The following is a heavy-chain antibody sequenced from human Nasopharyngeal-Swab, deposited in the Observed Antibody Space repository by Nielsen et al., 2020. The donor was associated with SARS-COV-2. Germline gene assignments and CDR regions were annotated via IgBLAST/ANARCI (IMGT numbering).Heavy chain of an antibody. J-gene: IGHJ4*02. CDR1: GFTFSSYE. CDR2: ISSSGSTI. D-gene: IGHD3-10*01. V-gene: IGHV3-48*03. Sequence: GESLKIPCAASGFTFSSYEMNWVRQAPGKGLEWVSYISSSGSTIYYADSVKGRFTISRDNAKNSLYLQMNSLRAEDTAVYYCARVGDGLIKVQRYWGQGTLVTVSS. CDR3: ARVGDGLIKVQRY.